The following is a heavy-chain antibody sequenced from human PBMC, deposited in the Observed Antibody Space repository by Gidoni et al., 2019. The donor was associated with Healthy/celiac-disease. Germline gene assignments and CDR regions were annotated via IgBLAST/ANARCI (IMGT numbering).Heavy chain of an antibody. D-gene: IGHD6-19*01. Sequence: EVQLVESGGGLVQPGRSLRLSCAASGSTFDEFALHWVRLVPGKGLEWVTGISWNSAGIGFADSVKGLFTISRDNAKNSLYLQMNSLRAEDTAVYFCAKDIRSGSGWCLFDYWGQGTLVTVSS. CDR2: ISWNSAGI. J-gene: IGHJ4*02. CDR3: AKDIRSGSGWCLFDY. V-gene: IGHV3-9*01. CDR1: GSTFDEFA.